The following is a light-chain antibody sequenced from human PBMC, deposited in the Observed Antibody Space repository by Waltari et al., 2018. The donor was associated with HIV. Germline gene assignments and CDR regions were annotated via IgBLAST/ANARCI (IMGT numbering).Light chain of an antibody. CDR3: AAWDDSLSGLYV. CDR1: SSNIGGNF. Sequence: QSVLTQPPSASGTPGQRVTISCSGSSSNIGGNFVYWYQQPPGTAPKLRIYRDNQRPSGVPGRFSGSKSGTSASLAINGLRSEDEADYYCAAWDDSLSGLYVFGTGTKVTVL. CDR2: RDN. J-gene: IGLJ1*01. V-gene: IGLV1-47*01.